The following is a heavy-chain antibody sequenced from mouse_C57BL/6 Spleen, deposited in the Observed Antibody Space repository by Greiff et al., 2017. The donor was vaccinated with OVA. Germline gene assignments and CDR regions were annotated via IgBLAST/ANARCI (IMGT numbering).Heavy chain of an antibody. D-gene: IGHD1-1*02. V-gene: IGHV1-61*01. CDR3: ARDYGYAMDY. Sequence: QVHVKQPGAELVRPGSSVKLSCKASGYTFTSYWMDWVKQRPGQGLEWIGNIYPSDSETHYNQKFKDKATLTVDKSSSTAYIQLSSLTSEDSAVYYCARDYGYAMDYWGQGTSVTVSS. CDR2: IYPSDSET. CDR1: GYTFTSYW. J-gene: IGHJ4*01.